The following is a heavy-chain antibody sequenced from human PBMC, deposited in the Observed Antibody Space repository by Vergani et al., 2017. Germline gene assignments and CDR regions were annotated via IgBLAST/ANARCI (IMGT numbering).Heavy chain of an antibody. CDR2: ISCSGGST. D-gene: IGHD6-13*01. J-gene: IGHJ6*02. CDR1: GFTFSSYA. V-gene: IGHV3-23*01. Sequence: EVQLLESGGGLVQPGGSLRLSCAASGFTFSSYAMSWVRQAPGKGLEWVSAISCSGGSTYYADSVKGRFTISRDNSKNTLYLQMNSLRAEDTAVYYCAKAAAQIYYYYYGMDVWGQGTTVTVSS. CDR3: AKAAAQIYYYYYGMDV.